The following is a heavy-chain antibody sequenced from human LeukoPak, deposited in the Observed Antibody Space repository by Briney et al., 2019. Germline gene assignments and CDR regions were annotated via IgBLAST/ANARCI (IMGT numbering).Heavy chain of an antibody. J-gene: IGHJ3*02. CDR1: GYIFTSYW. CDR3: ARLTKPWDAFDI. V-gene: IGHV5-51*01. CDR2: IYPGDSDT. D-gene: IGHD4-11*01. Sequence: GESLQISCKGSGYIFTSYWIGGVRQLPGKGLEWMGIIYPGDSDTRYSPSFQGQVTISADKSISTVYLQWSSLKASDTAMYYCARLTKPWDAFDIWGQGTMVTVSS.